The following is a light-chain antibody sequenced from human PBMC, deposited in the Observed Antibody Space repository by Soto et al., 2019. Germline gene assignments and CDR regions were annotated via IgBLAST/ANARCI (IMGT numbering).Light chain of an antibody. J-gene: IGKJ5*01. CDR2: AAS. V-gene: IGKV1-12*01. CDR1: QGISSY. CDR3: QQASSFPLT. Sequence: IQMTQSPSTLSASVGDRVTITCRASQGISSYLAWYQQKPGKAPKLLIYAASTLQSGVPSRFSGSASGTYFTLTISSLQPEDFATYYCQQASSFPLTFGQGTRLEN.